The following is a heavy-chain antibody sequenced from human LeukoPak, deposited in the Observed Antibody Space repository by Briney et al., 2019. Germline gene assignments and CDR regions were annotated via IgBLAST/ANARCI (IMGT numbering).Heavy chain of an antibody. Sequence: GGSLRLSCAASGFTFSSYAMHWVRQAPGKGLEWVAVISHDGSNKYYADSVKGRFTISRDNSKNTLYLQMNSLRAEDTAVYYCARRKSMSRSGGSFLDYWGQGTLVTVSS. V-gene: IGHV3-30*04. CDR1: GFTFSSYA. D-gene: IGHD2-15*01. CDR3: ARRKSMSRSGGSFLDY. CDR2: ISHDGSNK. J-gene: IGHJ4*02.